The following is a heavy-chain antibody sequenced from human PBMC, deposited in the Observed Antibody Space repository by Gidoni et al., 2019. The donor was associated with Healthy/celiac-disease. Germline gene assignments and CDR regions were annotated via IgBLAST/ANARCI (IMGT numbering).Heavy chain of an antibody. CDR1: GYTFTRYG. CDR3: ARDTRFCGSYWVGTDY. V-gene: IGHV1-18*04. D-gene: IGHD1-26*01. J-gene: IGHJ4*02. CDR2: ISAFNGTT. Sequence: VQLVQSGAEVKKPGASVKISCKASGYTFTRYGLRWVRQAHGQGLEWMGWISAFNGTTNYAQQLQGRVTMTTDTSTSTAYMELRSLRSDDTAVYYCARDTRFCGSYWVGTDYWGQGTLVNVSS.